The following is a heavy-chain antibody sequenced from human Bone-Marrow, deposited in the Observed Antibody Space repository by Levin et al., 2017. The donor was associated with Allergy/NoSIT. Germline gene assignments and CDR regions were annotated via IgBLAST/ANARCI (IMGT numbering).Heavy chain of an antibody. J-gene: IGHJ6*02. D-gene: IGHD2-2*02. CDR3: AREDLCSSTSCYTGRYYYYGMDV. V-gene: IGHV1-8*01. CDR1: GYTFTSYD. CDR2: MNPNSGNT. Sequence: GESLKISCKASGYTFTSYDINWVRQATGQGLEWMGWMNPNSGNTGYAQKFQGRVTMTRNTSISTAYMELSSLRSEDTAVYYCAREDLCSSTSCYTGRYYYYGMDVWGQGTTVTVSS.